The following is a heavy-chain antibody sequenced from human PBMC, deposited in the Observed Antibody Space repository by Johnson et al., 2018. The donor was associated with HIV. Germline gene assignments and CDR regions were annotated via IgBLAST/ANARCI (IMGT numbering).Heavy chain of an antibody. J-gene: IGHJ3*02. V-gene: IGHV3-7*04. Sequence: MLLVESGGGLVQPGGSLRLSCAASGFTFSSYWMSWVRQAPGKGLEWVANIKQDGCEKYYVDSVKRRFIISRDNAKNSPYLQMTSLRAEDTAVYYCARGGPIAVETTGAFDIWGQGTMVTVSS. CDR1: GFTFSSYW. D-gene: IGHD6-19*01. CDR3: ARGGPIAVETTGAFDI. CDR2: IKQDGCEK.